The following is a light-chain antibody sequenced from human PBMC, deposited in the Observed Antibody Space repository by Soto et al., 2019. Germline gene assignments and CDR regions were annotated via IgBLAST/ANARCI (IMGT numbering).Light chain of an antibody. Sequence: QSASVSGSPGQSITISCTGTSRDVGIYNLVSWYQLHPGKVPKLIIYEDTKRPSGISSRFSGSESGITAFLTISGLQAEDEADYYCCSYAGSSTYVFGTGTKLTVL. J-gene: IGLJ1*01. CDR1: SRDVGIYNL. CDR3: CSYAGSSTYV. CDR2: EDT. V-gene: IGLV2-23*01.